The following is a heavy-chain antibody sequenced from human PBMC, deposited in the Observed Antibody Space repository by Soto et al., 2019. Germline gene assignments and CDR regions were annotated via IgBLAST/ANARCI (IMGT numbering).Heavy chain of an antibody. CDR2: ISGSGGST. CDR3: AKDGKYYYGSGSYFGMDV. J-gene: IGHJ6*02. D-gene: IGHD3-10*01. Sequence: GGSLRLSCAASGFTFSSYAMSWVRQAPGKGLEWVSAISGSGGSTYYADSVKGRFTISRDNSKNTLYLQMNSLRAEDTAVYYCAKDGKYYYGSGSYFGMDVWGQGTTVTV. CDR1: GFTFSSYA. V-gene: IGHV3-23*01.